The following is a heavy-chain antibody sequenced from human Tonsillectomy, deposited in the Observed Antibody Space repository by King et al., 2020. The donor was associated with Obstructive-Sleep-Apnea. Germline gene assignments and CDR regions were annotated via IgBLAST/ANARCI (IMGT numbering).Heavy chain of an antibody. J-gene: IGHJ4*02. CDR1: GFTFSSYA. CDR2: ISGIGGGT. CDR3: AKDWAVAGTRYFDY. V-gene: IGHV3-23*04. Sequence: VQLVESGGGLVQPGGSLRLSCAASGFTFSSYAMSWVRQAPGKGLEWGSGISGIGGGTYYADSVKGRLTSSRENSKNTLYLQMNSLRAEDTAVYYCAKDWAVAGTRYFDYWGQGTLVTVSS. D-gene: IGHD6-19*01.